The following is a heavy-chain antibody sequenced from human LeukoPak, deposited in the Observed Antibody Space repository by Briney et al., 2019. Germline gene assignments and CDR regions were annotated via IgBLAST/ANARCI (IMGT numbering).Heavy chain of an antibody. CDR2: ISVFNGNT. CDR3: ARDRRDGYGSADF. Sequence: ASMKVSCRTSGYTFNGYAINWVRQAPGQGLEWMAWISVFNGNTKFGQKFQGRVTVTGDTSTTTAYMEVSRLRSDDTAVYYCARDRRDGYGSADFWGLGTLVTVSS. CDR1: GYTFNGYA. D-gene: IGHD5-24*01. J-gene: IGHJ4*02. V-gene: IGHV1-18*01.